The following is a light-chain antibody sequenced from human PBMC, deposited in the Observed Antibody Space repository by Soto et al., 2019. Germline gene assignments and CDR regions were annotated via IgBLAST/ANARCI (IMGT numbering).Light chain of an antibody. CDR3: LQHNSYPRT. CDR2: AAS. CDR1: RGIGDR. V-gene: IGKV1-17*03. J-gene: IGKJ1*01. Sequence: DIQMTQSPSSLPAVVGDRVTITCRASRGIGDRLAWYQQKPGKAPKRLIYAASSLQSGAPSRFSGSGSGTEFTLTISSLQPEDFATYYCLQHNSYPRTLGQGTKVDIK.